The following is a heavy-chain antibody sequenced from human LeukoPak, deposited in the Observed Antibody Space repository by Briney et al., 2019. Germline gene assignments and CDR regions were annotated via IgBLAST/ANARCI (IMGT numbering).Heavy chain of an antibody. D-gene: IGHD6-19*01. J-gene: IGHJ4*02. CDR2: INPNSGGT. Sequence: ASVKVSCKASGYTFTGYYMHWVRQAPGQGLEWMGRINPNSGGTNYTQKFQGRVTMTRDTSISTAYMELSRLRSDDTAVYYCARSGSIAVAGGGPRDMWYWGQGTPVTVSS. CDR3: ARSGSIAVAGGGPRDMWY. V-gene: IGHV1-2*06. CDR1: GYTFTGYY.